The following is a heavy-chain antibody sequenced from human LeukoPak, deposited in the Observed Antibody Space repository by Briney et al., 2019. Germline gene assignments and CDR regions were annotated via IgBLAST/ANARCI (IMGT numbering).Heavy chain of an antibody. D-gene: IGHD6-13*01. Sequence: GGSLRLSCAASGFTFSSYGMHWVRQAPGKGLEWVAFIRYDGSNKYYADSVKGRFTISRDNSKNTLYLQMNSLRAEDTAVYYCAKGADSSSWYGRYYYYMDVWGKGTTVTISS. J-gene: IGHJ6*03. V-gene: IGHV3-30*02. CDR2: IRYDGSNK. CDR1: GFTFSSYG. CDR3: AKGADSSSWYGRYYYYMDV.